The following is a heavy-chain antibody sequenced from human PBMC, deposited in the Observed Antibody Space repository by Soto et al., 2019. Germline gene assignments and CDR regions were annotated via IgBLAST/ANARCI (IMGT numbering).Heavy chain of an antibody. CDR2: IYYTGST. CDR1: GGSINSGDYY. V-gene: IGHV4-30-4*01. Sequence: PSETLSLTCTVSGGSINSGDYYWTWIRQPPGKGLEWIGHIYYTGSTYSNPSLKSRVTISVDTSKNQFSLKLSSVTAADTAVYYCARHPRIEYSSSPDAFDIWGQGTMVTVSS. J-gene: IGHJ3*02. D-gene: IGHD6-6*01. CDR3: ARHPRIEYSSSPDAFDI.